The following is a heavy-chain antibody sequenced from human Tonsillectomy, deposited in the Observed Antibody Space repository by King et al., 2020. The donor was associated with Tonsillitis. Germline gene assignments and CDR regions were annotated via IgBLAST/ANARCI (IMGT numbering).Heavy chain of an antibody. Sequence: VQLVESGGGLVKPGGSLRLSCAASGFTFSNAWMSWVRQAPGKGLEWVGRIRSKTDGGTTDYAAPVKGRFTISRDDSKNTMHLQMNSLKTEDTAVYYCTTEEEYCRSTICENWFDPWGQGTLVTVPS. CDR1: GFTFSNAW. CDR3: TTEEEYCRSTICENWFDP. J-gene: IGHJ5*02. V-gene: IGHV3-15*01. CDR2: IRSKTDGGTT. D-gene: IGHD2-2*01.